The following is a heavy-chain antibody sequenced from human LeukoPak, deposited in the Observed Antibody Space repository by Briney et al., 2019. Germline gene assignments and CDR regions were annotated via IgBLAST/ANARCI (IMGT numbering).Heavy chain of an antibody. V-gene: IGHV1-46*01. CDR3: ARENLDYGDYGVYAFDI. D-gene: IGHD4-17*01. CDR1: GYTFTSYY. J-gene: IGHJ3*02. Sequence: ASVKVSCKASGYTFTSYYMHCVRQAPGQGLEWMGIINPSGGSTSYAQKFQGKVTMTRDTSTSTVYMELSSLRSEDTAVYYCARENLDYGDYGVYAFDIWGQGTMVTVSS. CDR2: INPSGGST.